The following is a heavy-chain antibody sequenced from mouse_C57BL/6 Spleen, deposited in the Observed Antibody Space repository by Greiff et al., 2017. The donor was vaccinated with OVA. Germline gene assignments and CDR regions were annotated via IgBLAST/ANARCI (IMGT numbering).Heavy chain of an antibody. D-gene: IGHD1-1*01. V-gene: IGHV5-4*01. J-gene: IGHJ1*03. CDR3: ARDYYGSSYFDV. CDR2: ISDGGSYT. CDR1: GFTFSSYA. Sequence: EVKLVESGGGLVKPGGSLKLSCAASGFTFSSYAMSWVRQTPEKRLEWVATISDGGSYTYYPDNVKGRFTISRDNAKNNLYLQMSHLKSEDTAMYYCARDYYGSSYFDVWGTGTTVTVSS.